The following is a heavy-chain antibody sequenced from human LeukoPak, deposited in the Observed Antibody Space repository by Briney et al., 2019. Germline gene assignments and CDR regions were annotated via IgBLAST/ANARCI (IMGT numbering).Heavy chain of an antibody. J-gene: IGHJ4*02. CDR3: ARGYGSGSYYAFF. D-gene: IGHD3-10*01. CDR2: INHSGST. CDR1: GGSFSGYY. V-gene: IGHV4-34*01. Sequence: SETLSVSCAVYGGSFSGYYWSWIRQPPGKGLEWIGEINHSGSTNYNPSLKSRVTISVDTSKNQFSLKLSSVTAADTAVYYCARGYGSGSYYAFFRGERNLATVSS.